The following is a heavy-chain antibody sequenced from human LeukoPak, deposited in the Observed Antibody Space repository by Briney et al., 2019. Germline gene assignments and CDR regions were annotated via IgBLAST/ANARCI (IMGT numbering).Heavy chain of an antibody. CDR1: GXSISSYF. CDR3: ARATGEYSSSRPLDY. D-gene: IGHD6-6*01. V-gene: IGHV4-59*01. J-gene: IGHJ4*02. CDR2: IYYSGST. Sequence: PSETLSLTCTVSGXSISSYFWSWLRQPPGKGLEWIGYIYYSGSTNYNPSLKSRVTISVDTSKNQFSLKLSSVTAADTAVYYCARATGEYSSSRPLDYWGQGTLVTVSS.